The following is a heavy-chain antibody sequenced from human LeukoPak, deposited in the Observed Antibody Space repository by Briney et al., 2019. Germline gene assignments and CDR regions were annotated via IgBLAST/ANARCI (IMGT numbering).Heavy chain of an antibody. V-gene: IGHV3-30*04. D-gene: IGHD4-17*01. Sequence: PGRSLRLSCAASGFTFSSYAMHWVRQAPGKGLEWVAVISYDGSNKYYADSVKGRFTISRDNSKNTLYLQMNSLRAEDTAVYYCAREGPTVTTPDFDYWGQGTLVTVSS. CDR1: GFTFSSYA. CDR2: ISYDGSNK. CDR3: AREGPTVTTPDFDY. J-gene: IGHJ4*02.